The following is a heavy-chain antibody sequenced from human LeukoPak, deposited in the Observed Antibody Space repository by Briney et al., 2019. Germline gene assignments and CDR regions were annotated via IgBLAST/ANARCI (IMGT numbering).Heavy chain of an antibody. CDR2: IYYSGTT. J-gene: IGHJ4*02. D-gene: IGHD1-26*01. CDR1: GGSLIPYY. V-gene: IGHV4-59*01. Sequence: SETLSLTCTVSGGSLIPYYWSWIRQPPGKGLEWIGYIYYSGTTNYSPPLKGRATLSVDTSKNQISLRLSSVTAADTAVYFCARVDSGTYYMPFDYWGQGSLVTVSS. CDR3: ARVDSGTYYMPFDY.